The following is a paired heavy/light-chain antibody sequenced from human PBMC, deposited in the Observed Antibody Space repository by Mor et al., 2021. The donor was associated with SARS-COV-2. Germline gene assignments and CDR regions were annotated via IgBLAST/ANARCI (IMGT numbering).Light chain of an antibody. V-gene: IGKV3-20*01. CDR3: QQYGSSPIT. Sequence: EIVLTQSPGTLSLSPGERATLSCRASQSVRSSYLAWYQKTPGQAPRLLIYGSSSRATGIPDRFSGSGSGTDFTLTISRLEPEDSAVFYCQQYGSSPITFGQGTRLEIK. CDR1: QSVRSSY. CDR2: GSS. J-gene: IGKJ5*01.
Heavy chain of an antibody. D-gene: IGHD7-27*01. CDR3: ARPGERHLIYYLDY. J-gene: IGHJ4*02. Sequence: QVHLVQSGAEVRKPGASVKVSCKASGYTFTSYGISWVRQAPGQRLDWVGWISAYNGETKYAERLQDRVTLTIDTSTSTAFMEVRSLSSDDTAVYYCARPGERHLIYYLDYWGQGTLVTVSS. CDR2: ISAYNGET. V-gene: IGHV1-18*04. CDR1: GYTFTSYG.